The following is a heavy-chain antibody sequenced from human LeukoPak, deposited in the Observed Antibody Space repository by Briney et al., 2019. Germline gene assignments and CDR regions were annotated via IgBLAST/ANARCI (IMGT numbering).Heavy chain of an antibody. CDR1: GITFSRHA. CDR2: ISGTVIA. V-gene: IGHV3-23*01. D-gene: IGHD1-26*01. CDR3: AKGDIAGGISWYFDL. J-gene: IGHJ2*01. Sequence: GGSLRLSCAASGITFSRHAMAWVRHAPGKGLEWVSTISGTVIAYYADSVKGRFTISRDNSKNTLYLHMNSLRADDTAIYYCAKGDIAGGISWYFDLWGRGTLVTASS.